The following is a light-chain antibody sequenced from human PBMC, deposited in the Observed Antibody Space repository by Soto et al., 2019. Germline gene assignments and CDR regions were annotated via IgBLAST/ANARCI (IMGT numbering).Light chain of an antibody. J-gene: IGKJ1*01. CDR1: QSIDIF. V-gene: IGKV1-5*01. Sequence: DVQMTQSPSTLSASVGGRVSITCRASQSIDIFLAWYQQKPGKAPNLLIYDASTLESGVPSRFSGSGSGTEFTLTIISLQPDDFGSYYCQQYYSSSPTFGQGTKVEIK. CDR3: QQYYSSSPT. CDR2: DAS.